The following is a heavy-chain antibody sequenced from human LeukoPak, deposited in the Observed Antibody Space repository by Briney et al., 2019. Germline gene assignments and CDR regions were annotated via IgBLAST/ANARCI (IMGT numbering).Heavy chain of an antibody. D-gene: IGHD3-9*01. Sequence: GGSLRLSCAAAEFTFNNNCMSWVGQAPGKGLEWVANIRQDGTEKEYVDSVKGLFTISRANAKYALYLQMNSLRPEYTAVYYCAREALVYDILTDYLYYFDYWGQGTLVTVSS. CDR2: IRQDGTEK. V-gene: IGHV3-7*03. CDR3: AREALVYDILTDYLYYFDY. CDR1: EFTFNNNC. J-gene: IGHJ4*02.